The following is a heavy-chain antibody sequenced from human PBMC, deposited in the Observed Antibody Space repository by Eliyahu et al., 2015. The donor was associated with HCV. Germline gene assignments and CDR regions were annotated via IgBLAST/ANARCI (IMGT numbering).Heavy chain of an antibody. CDR1: GFTFSSXW. V-gene: IGHV3-74*01. J-gene: IGHJ2*01. CDR2: INSDGT. D-gene: IGHD6-13*01. CDR3: ARDGEGVLAATGYWYFDL. Sequence: EVQLVESGGGLVQPGGSLRLSCAASGFTFSSXWMHWVRQAPGKGLVWVSRINSDGTRYADSVRGRFTISRDNAKNTLYLQMNSLRAEDTAVYYCARDGEGVLAATGYWYFDLWGRGTLVTVSS.